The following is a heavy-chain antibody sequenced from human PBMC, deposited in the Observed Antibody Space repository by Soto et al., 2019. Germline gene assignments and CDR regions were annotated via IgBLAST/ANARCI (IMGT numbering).Heavy chain of an antibody. CDR2: ISGSGGST. D-gene: IGHD3-10*01. CDR3: AKVEMATKIGSSFDY. CDR1: GFTFSSYA. Sequence: QPGGSLRLSCASSGFTFSSYAMSWVRQAPGKGLEWVSAISGSGGSTYYADSVKGRFTISRDNSKNTLYLQMNSLRAEDTAVYYCAKVEMATKIGSSFDYWGQGTLVTVSS. J-gene: IGHJ4*02. V-gene: IGHV3-23*01.